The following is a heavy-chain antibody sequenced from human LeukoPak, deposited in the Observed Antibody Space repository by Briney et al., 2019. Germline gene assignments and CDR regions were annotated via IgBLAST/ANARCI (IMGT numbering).Heavy chain of an antibody. CDR2: IYYSGST. Sequence: SETLSLTCTVSGGSISSYYWSWIRQPPGKGLEWIGYIYYSGSTNYNPSLKSRVTISVDTSKNQFSLKLSSVTAADTAVYYCARFTIFGVEPYYYYGMDVWGQGTTVTVSS. CDR3: ARFTIFGVEPYYYYGMDV. CDR1: GGSISSYY. J-gene: IGHJ6*02. V-gene: IGHV4-59*08. D-gene: IGHD3-3*01.